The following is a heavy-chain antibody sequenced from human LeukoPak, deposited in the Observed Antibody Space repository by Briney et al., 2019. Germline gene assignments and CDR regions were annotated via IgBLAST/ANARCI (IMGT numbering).Heavy chain of an antibody. CDR3: ARAHAYYYGMDV. Sequence: SETLSLTCTVSGGSISSYYWSWIRQPPGKGLEWIGYIYYSGSTNYNPSHKSRVTISVDTSKNQFSLKLSSVTAADTAVYYCARAHAYYYGMDVWGQGTTVTVSS. J-gene: IGHJ6*02. CDR1: GGSISSYY. CDR2: IYYSGST. V-gene: IGHV4-59*01.